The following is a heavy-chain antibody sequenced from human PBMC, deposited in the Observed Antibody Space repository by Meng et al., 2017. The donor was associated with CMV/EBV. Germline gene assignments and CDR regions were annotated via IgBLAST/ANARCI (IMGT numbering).Heavy chain of an antibody. D-gene: IGHD2-2*01. Sequence: GESLKISCAASGFTFSSYWMHWVRQAPGKGLVWVSRINSDGSSTSYADSVKGRFTISRDNAKNTLYLQMNSLRAGDTAVYYCARNIVVVPAATNWFDPWGQGTLVTVSS. V-gene: IGHV3-74*01. CDR3: ARNIVVVPAATNWFDP. CDR2: INSDGSST. J-gene: IGHJ5*02. CDR1: GFTFSSYW.